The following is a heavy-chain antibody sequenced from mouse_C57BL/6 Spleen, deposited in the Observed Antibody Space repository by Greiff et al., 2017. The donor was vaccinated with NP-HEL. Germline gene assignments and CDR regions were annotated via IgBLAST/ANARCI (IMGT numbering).Heavy chain of an antibody. J-gene: IGHJ1*03. Sequence: EVQVIESGGGLVQPGGSMKLSCAASGFTFSDAWMDWVRQSPEQGLEWVAEIRNKANNHATYYAESVKGRFTISRDDSKSSVCLQMNSLRAEDSGIYYCPPYRGWYFDVWGTGTTVTVSS. V-gene: IGHV6-6*01. CDR3: PPYRGWYFDV. CDR1: GFTFSDAW. CDR2: IRNKANNHAT.